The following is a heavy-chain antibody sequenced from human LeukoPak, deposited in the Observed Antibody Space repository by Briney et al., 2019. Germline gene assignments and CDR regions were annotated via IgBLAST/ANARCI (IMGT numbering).Heavy chain of an antibody. Sequence: SETLSLTRIVSGGSISSISSNNYHWGWIRQPPGQGLEWIGSTYYSGSTYYNPSLKSRVTISVDTSKNQFSLKLSSVTAADTALYYCAREMGVVTAHGIDVWGQGTTVTVSS. CDR3: AREMGVVTAHGIDV. D-gene: IGHD4-23*01. CDR1: GGSISSISSNNYH. V-gene: IGHV4-39*02. J-gene: IGHJ6*02. CDR2: TYYSGST.